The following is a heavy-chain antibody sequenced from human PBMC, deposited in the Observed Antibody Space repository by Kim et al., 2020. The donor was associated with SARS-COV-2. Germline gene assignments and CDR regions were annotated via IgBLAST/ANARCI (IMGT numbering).Heavy chain of an antibody. CDR1: GYTFTSYG. D-gene: IGHD3-22*01. CDR3: ARGPRITMIVVVITTDNWFDP. V-gene: IGHV1-18*04. CDR2: FSAYNGNT. Sequence: ASVKVSCKASGYTFTSYGISWVRQAPGQGLEWMGWFSAYNGNTNYAQKLQGRVTMTTETSTSTAYMELRSLRSDDTAVYYCARGPRITMIVVVITTDNWFDPWGQGTLVTVSS. J-gene: IGHJ5*02.